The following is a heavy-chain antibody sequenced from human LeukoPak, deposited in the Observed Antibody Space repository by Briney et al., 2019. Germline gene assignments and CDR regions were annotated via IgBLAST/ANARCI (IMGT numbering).Heavy chain of an antibody. CDR2: ISAYNGNT. CDR1: GYTFTSYG. D-gene: IGHD3-9*01. CDR3: SRDFHYVILTGYYKYYYYYMDV. J-gene: IGHJ6*03. Sequence: GASVKVSCKASGYTFTSYGISWVRQAPGQGLEGMGCISAYNGNTKYAQKLQGRVTMTTDTSTSTAYMELRSLRSDDTAAYYCSRDFHYVILTGYYKYYYYYMDVWGKGTTVTVSS. V-gene: IGHV1-18*01.